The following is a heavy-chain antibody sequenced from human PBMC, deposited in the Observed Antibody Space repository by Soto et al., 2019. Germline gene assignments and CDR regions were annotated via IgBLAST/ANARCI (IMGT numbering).Heavy chain of an antibody. CDR2: INPNSGGT. CDR3: VRARSTDSRPDY. V-gene: IGHV1-2*02. CDR1: GYTFTGYY. J-gene: IGHJ4*02. Sequence: ASVKVSCKASGYTFTGYYMHWVRQAPGQGLEWMGWINPNSGGTNYAQKFQGRVTMTRDTSISTAYMELSRLRSDDTAVYFCVRARSTDSRPDYWGQGTLVTVSS. D-gene: IGHD3-22*01.